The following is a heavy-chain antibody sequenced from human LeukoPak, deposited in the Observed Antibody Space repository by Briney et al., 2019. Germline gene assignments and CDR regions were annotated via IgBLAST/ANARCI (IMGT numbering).Heavy chain of an antibody. V-gene: IGHV1-3*01. CDR3: ARGWDHDSDGRPTAYVY. CDR2: INAGNGNT. Sequence: ASVKVSCKASGYTFTSYAMHWVRQAPGQRLEWMGWINAGNGNTKYSQKFQGRVTITADESTSTAYMELSSLRSEDTAVYYCARGWDHDSDGRPTAYVYWGQGTLVTVSS. CDR1: GYTFTSYA. D-gene: IGHD3-22*01. J-gene: IGHJ4*02.